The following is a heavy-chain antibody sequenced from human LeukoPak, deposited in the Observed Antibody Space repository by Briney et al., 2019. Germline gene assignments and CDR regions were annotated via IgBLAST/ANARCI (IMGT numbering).Heavy chain of an antibody. CDR3: AKGVTNWGYYMDV. Sequence: GGSLRLSCAASGFTFSSYGMHWVRQAPGKGLEGVAFIRYDGINKYYADPVKGRFTISRDNSKNTLYLQMNSLRAEDTAVYYCAKGVTNWGYYMDVWGKGTTVTVSS. D-gene: IGHD2-21*02. J-gene: IGHJ6*03. CDR2: IRYDGINK. V-gene: IGHV3-30*02. CDR1: GFTFSSYG.